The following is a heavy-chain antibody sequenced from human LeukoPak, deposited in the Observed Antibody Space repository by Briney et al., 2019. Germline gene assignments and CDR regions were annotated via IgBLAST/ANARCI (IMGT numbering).Heavy chain of an antibody. J-gene: IGHJ5*02. CDR3: ARDLGQQLAADWFDP. V-gene: IGHV4-4*07. Sequence: SETLSLTCTVSGGSISSYYWNWIRQPAGKGLEWVGRVYISGYTKYNPSLKSRLTMSVDASKNQFSLKLSSVTAADTVVYYCARDLGQQLAADWFDPWGQGTLVTVSS. CDR2: VYISGYT. D-gene: IGHD6-13*01. CDR1: GGSISSYY.